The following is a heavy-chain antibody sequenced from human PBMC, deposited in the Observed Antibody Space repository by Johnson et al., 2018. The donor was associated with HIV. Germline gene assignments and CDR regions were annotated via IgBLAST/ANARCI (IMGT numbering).Heavy chain of an antibody. V-gene: IGHV3-7*01. Sequence: VQLVESGGGVVRPGGSLRLSCAASGFTFSSYAMHWVRQAPGKGLEWVANIKQDGSEKYYVDSVKGRFTISRDNAKNSLFLQMNSLRAEDTAVYYCAREGYNWNNGDAFDIWGQGTMVTVSS. CDR3: AREGYNWNNGDAFDI. J-gene: IGHJ3*02. D-gene: IGHD1/OR15-1a*01. CDR1: GFTFSSYA. CDR2: IKQDGSEK.